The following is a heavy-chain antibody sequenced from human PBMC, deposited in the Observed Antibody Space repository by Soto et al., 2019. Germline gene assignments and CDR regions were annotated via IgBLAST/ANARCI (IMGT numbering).Heavy chain of an antibody. V-gene: IGHV4-39*01. J-gene: IGHJ5*02. CDR1: GGSISSSSYY. CDR3: ARGRSLVGPNWFDP. Sequence: PSETLSLTCTVSGGSISSSSYYWGWIRQPPGKGLEWIGSIYYSGSTYYNPSLKSRVTISVDTSKNQFSLKLSSVTAADTAVYYCARGRSLVGPNWFDPWGQGTLVTVSS. D-gene: IGHD2-15*01. CDR2: IYYSGST.